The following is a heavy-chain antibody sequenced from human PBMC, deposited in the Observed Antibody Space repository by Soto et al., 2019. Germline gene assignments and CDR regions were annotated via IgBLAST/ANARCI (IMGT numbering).Heavy chain of an antibody. CDR1: GVIFSGDG. CDR2: IRCDGRNI. J-gene: IGHJ4*01. CDR3: ARVGVGDAVYFCYFAY. D-gene: IGHD1-26*01. Sequence: QVQLVESGGGVVQPGRSLRLSCVAPGVIFSGDGMHWVRQAPGKGLEWVDVIRCDGRNIDYADAVKGRFTISKDNSKNALYLQMNSPRAEDTAVYYCARVGVGDAVYFCYFAYWGHVALVTVSS. V-gene: IGHV3-33*01.